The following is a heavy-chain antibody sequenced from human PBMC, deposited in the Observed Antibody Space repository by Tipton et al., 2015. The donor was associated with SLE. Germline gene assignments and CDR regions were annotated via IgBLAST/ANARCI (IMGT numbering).Heavy chain of an antibody. Sequence: SLRLSCAASGFTFSSYWMHWVRQAPGKGLVWVSRINSDGSSTSYADSVKGRFTISRDNAKNTLYLQMNSLRAEDTAVYYCAREGCNYRACDIWGQGTMVTGSS. D-gene: IGHD5-24*01. J-gene: IGHJ3*02. CDR3: AREGCNYRACDI. CDR2: INSDGSST. CDR1: GFTFSSYW. V-gene: IGHV3-74*01.